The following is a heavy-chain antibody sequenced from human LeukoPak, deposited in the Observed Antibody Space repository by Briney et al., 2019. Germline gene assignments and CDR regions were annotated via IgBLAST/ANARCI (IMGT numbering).Heavy chain of an antibody. D-gene: IGHD4-23*01. CDR1: GGTFSSYA. CDR2: INPRGTST. V-gene: IGHV1-46*01. J-gene: IGHJ5*02. Sequence: ASVKVSCKASGGTFSSYAISWVRQAPGQVLEWMGVINPRGTSTIYAEKFQGRILMTRDMSTTTDYMELSSLKSDDTAVYYCARDNSMHERGWWFDPWDQGTLVTVSS. CDR3: ARDNSMHERGWWFDP.